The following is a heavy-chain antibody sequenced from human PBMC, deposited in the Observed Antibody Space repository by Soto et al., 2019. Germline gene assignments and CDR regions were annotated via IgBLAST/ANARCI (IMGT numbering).Heavy chain of an antibody. Sequence: GGSLRLSCAASGFTFSNYWMTWVRQAPGKGLEWVANINRDGSEKYYVDSVKGRFTLSRDNAKNSLYLQMNSLRVEDTAVYYCARRPGDYVESWGQGTLVTVSS. CDR2: INRDGSEK. CDR1: GFTFSNYW. V-gene: IGHV3-7*05. J-gene: IGHJ4*02. CDR3: ARRPGDYVES.